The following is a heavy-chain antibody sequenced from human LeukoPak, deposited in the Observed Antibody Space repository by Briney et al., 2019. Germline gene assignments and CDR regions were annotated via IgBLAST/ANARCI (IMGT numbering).Heavy chain of an antibody. V-gene: IGHV1-2*02. J-gene: IGHJ4*02. CDR1: GYTFTGYY. CDR2: INPNSGGT. CDR3: ARVFIAVAGTPFDY. D-gene: IGHD6-19*01. Sequence: ASVKVSCKASGYTFTGYYMHWVRQAPGQGLEWMGWINPNSGGTNYAQKFQGRVTMTRDTSISTAYMELSRLRSDDTAVYYCARVFIAVAGTPFDYWGQGTLVTVSS.